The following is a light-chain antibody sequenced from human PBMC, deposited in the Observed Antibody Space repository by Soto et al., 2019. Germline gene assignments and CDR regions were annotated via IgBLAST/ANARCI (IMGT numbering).Light chain of an antibody. CDR3: QQYGSSGT. J-gene: IGKJ1*01. CDR2: GAS. V-gene: IGKV3-20*01. Sequence: DTVWTQSPGTLSLSPGERATVVCGAIQSVRSSYLAWYKQKPGQDPRLLIYGASSRATGIPDRFSGRGSATDSTLTISRLEPEEFAVCYCQQYGSSGTCGQGTKVEIK. CDR1: QSVRSSY.